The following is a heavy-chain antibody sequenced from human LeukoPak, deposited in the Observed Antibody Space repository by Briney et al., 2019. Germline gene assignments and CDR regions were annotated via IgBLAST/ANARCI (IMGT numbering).Heavy chain of an antibody. Sequence: SETLSLTCTVSGGSISSYYWSWIRRPPGKGLEWIGYIYYSGSTNYNPSLKSRVTISVDTSKNHFSLKLSSVTAADTAVYYCARRTVGTGWFDPWGQGTLVTVSS. CDR1: GGSISSYY. J-gene: IGHJ5*02. V-gene: IGHV4-59*01. D-gene: IGHD3-10*01. CDR3: ARRTVGTGWFDP. CDR2: IYYSGST.